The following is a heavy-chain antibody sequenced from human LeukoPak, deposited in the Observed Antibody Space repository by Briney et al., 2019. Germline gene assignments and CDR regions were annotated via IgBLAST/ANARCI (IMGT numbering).Heavy chain of an antibody. V-gene: IGHV4-38-2*01. J-gene: IGHJ5*02. CDR3: ARHAYGDHLWP. CDR1: GYSISSGYY. CDR2: IYHSGRT. Sequence: PSETLSLTCAVSGYSISSGYYGGWIRQPPGQGLEWIGSIYHSGRTFCNPSLKSRVTISVDTSKNQFSLKVTSVTAADTAVYYCARHAYGDHLWPWGQGTLVTVSS. D-gene: IGHD4-17*01.